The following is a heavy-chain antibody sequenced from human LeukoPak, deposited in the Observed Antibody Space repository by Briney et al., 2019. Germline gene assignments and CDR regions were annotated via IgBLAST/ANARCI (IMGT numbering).Heavy chain of an antibody. V-gene: IGHV3-23*01. CDR3: AKVAGYGDYDPPGY. D-gene: IGHD4-17*01. CDR2: ISGSGGST. J-gene: IGHJ4*02. CDR1: GFTFSTYT. Sequence: PGGSLRLSCAASGFTFSTYTINWVRQAPGKGLEWVSAISGSGGSTYYADSVKGRFTISRDNSKNTLYLQMNSLRAEDTAVYYCAKVAGYGDYDPPGYWGQGTLVTVSS.